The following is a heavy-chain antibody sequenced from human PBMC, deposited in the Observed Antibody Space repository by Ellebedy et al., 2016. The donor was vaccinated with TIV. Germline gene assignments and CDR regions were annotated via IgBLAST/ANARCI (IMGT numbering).Heavy chain of an antibody. V-gene: IGHV4-39*01. CDR3: TRHGRSDHNSVQYSDY. CDR2: VYYTGST. J-gene: IGHJ4*02. Sequence: MPSETLSLTCTVSGGSISSNNHYWGWVRQPPGKGLEYIGSVYYTGSTYYHPSLKSRVTVSADTSKNQFSLTLISVTAADTAMYHCTRHGRSDHNSVQYSDYWGQGTLVTVSS. D-gene: IGHD2/OR15-2a*01. CDR1: GGSISSNNHY.